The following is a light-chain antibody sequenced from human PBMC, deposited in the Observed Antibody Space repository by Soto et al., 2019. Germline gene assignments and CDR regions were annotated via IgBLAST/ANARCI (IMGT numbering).Light chain of an antibody. CDR2: GAS. J-gene: IGKJ1*01. CDR1: QTIGTNY. CDR3: QQSYSTPRT. V-gene: IGKV3-20*01. Sequence: EIVLTQSPGTLSLSPGETATLSCRASQTIGTNYLAWYQQKPGQAPRLLIYGASTRAAGIPDRFSGSGSGTDFTLTITRLEPEDFATYYCQQSYSTPRTFGQGTKVDIK.